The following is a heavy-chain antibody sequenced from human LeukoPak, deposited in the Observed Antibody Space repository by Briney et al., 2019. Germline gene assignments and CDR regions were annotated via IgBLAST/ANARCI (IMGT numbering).Heavy chain of an antibody. CDR1: GFTFSTYA. V-gene: IGHV3-23*01. D-gene: IGHD3-16*01. CDR3: ARGGGSYGWFDP. J-gene: IGHJ5*02. CDR2: ISGIDT. Sequence: GGSLRLSCAASGFTFSTYAMNWVRQAPGKGLEWVSTISGIDTFYADSVKGRFTISRDSAKNTLYLQMNSLRAEDTAVYYCARGGGSYGWFDPWGQGTLVTVSS.